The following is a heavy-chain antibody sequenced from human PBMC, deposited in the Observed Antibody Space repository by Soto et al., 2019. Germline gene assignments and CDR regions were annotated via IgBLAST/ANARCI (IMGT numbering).Heavy chain of an antibody. J-gene: IGHJ4*02. V-gene: IGHV4-59*02. Sequence: QVQLQESGPGLVKPSETLSLTCTVSGGSVSSYYWSWIRQPTGKGLEWIGYIYYSGSTNDNPSLKSRVTIPVDTSKNQFSLKLSSVTAADTAVYYCARGRVGATFDYWGQGTLVTVSS. CDR3: ARGRVGATFDY. CDR1: GGSVSSYY. D-gene: IGHD1-26*01. CDR2: IYYSGST.